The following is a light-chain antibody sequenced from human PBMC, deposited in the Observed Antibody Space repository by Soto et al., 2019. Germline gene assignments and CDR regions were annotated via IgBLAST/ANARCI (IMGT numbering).Light chain of an antibody. V-gene: IGLV2-14*01. CDR3: SSYADNYSYV. Sequence: QSVLTQPASVSGSPGQSITISCTGTSSDVGGYNYVSWYQQHPGKAPKLMIYEVSHRPSGVSDRFSGSKSGNTASLTISGLQAEDEADYYCSSYADNYSYVFGTGTKVTVL. CDR2: EVS. CDR1: SSDVGGYNY. J-gene: IGLJ1*01.